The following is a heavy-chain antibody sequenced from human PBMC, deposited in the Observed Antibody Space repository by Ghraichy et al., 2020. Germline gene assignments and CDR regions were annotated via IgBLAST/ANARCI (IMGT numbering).Heavy chain of an antibody. CDR2: INYNGGST. J-gene: IGHJ4*02. CDR3: VKDRCGYGDF. V-gene: IGHV3-64D*09. CDR1: GFTFSSYA. D-gene: IGHD5-12*01. Sequence: GGSLRLSCSASGFTFSSYAMHWVRQAPGKGLEYVSDINYNGGSTYYADSVKGRFTISRDNSKNTLYLQMSSLRTEDTAVYYCVKDRCGYGDFWGQGTLVTVSS.